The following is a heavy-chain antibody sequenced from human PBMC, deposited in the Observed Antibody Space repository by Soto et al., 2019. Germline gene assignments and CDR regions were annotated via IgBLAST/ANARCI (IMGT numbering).Heavy chain of an antibody. V-gene: IGHV3-23*01. CDR3: AKIPHSSSWYLDAVDI. CDR1: GFTFSSYA. D-gene: IGHD6-13*01. Sequence: EVQLLESGGGLVQPGGSLRLSCAASGFTFSSYAMSWVRQAPGKGLEWVSAISGSGGSTYYADSVMGRFTISRDNSKNTLYLQMNSLRAEETAVYYCAKIPHSSSWYLDAVDIWGQGKMVTVSS. J-gene: IGHJ3*02. CDR2: ISGSGGST.